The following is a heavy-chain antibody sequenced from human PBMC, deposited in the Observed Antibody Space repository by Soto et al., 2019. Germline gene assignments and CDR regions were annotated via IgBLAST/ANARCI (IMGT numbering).Heavy chain of an antibody. V-gene: IGHV1-18*01. CDR2: INTYNGMT. Sequence: QVQLVQSGGEVKKPGASVTVSCKASGYTFINYHITWVRQAPGQGLEWMAWINTYNGMTDYAQQFQGRVTMTRDTSTSTAYRELRNLGSDDTAVYFCAKSPRGEMATDWGQGTLVTVSS. CDR1: GYTFINYH. CDR3: AKSPRGEMATD. D-gene: IGHD5-12*01. J-gene: IGHJ4*02.